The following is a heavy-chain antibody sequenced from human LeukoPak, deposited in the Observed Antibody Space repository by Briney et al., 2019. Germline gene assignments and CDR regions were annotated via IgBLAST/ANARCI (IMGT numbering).Heavy chain of an antibody. J-gene: IGHJ4*02. CDR2: INPNSGGT. CDR3: ASFLGYSYGWDY. CDR1: GYTFTGYY. D-gene: IGHD5-18*01. V-gene: IGHV1-2*02. Sequence: ASVKVSCKASGYTFTGYYMHWVRQVPGQGLEWMGWINPNSGGTNYAQKFQGRVTMTRDTSISTAYMELSRLRSDDTAVYYCASFLGYSYGWDYWGQGTLVTVSS.